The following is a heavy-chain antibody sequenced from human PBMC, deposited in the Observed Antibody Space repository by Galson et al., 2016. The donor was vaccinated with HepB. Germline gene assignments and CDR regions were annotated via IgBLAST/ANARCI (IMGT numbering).Heavy chain of an antibody. J-gene: IGHJ5*02. CDR2: IYDGGLT. CDR1: GFTVSDNY. V-gene: IGHV3-53*01. Sequence: LRLSCAASGFTVSDNYITWVRQVPGKGLEWVSIIYDGGLTYYADSVKGRFTISRDNSKNTVYLQMNSLTAEDTAIYYCARDRLRGVVGSFHPWVQGTLVTVSS. D-gene: IGHD3-10*01. CDR3: ARDRLRGVVGSFHP.